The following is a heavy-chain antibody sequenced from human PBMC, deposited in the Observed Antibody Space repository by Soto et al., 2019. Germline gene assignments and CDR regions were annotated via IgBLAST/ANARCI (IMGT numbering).Heavy chain of an antibody. J-gene: IGHJ3*02. CDR3: ARDRYYDSSGYYDVPAFDI. D-gene: IGHD3-22*01. Sequence: QVQLVQSGAEVKKPGSSVKVSCKASGGTFSSYAISWVRQAPGQGLEWMGGIIPIFGTANYAQKFQGRVTITADESTSTAYMELSSLGSEDTAVYYCARDRYYDSSGYYDVPAFDIWGQGTMVTVSS. CDR1: GGTFSSYA. V-gene: IGHV1-69*01. CDR2: IIPIFGTA.